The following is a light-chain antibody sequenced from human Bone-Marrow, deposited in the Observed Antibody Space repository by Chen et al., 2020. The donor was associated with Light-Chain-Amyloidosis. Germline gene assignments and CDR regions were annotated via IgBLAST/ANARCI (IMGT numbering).Light chain of an antibody. CDR1: SLRYYP. CDR2: RNN. Sequence: SSELTQDPAVSVTLGQTVRITCQGDSLRYYPATWYQQKPGQATVLVISRNNNRPSGIPDRFAGSSSWNAASLTLTGAQADDEADYHCSSRDTTGNHLLFGGGTSLTVL. J-gene: IGLJ2*01. CDR3: SSRDTTGNHLL. V-gene: IGLV3-19*01.